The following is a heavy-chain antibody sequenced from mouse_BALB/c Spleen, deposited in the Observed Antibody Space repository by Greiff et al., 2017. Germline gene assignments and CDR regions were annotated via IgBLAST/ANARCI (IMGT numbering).Heavy chain of an antibody. CDR3: ARGRGNYVNYAMDY. CDR2: ISTYYGNT. V-gene: IGHV1S137*01. J-gene: IGHJ4*01. Sequence: VQLVESGPELVRPGVSVKISCKGSGYTFTDYAMHWVKQSHAKSLEWIGVISTYYGNTNYNQKFKGKATMTVDKSSSTAYMELARLTSEDSAIYYCARGRGNYVNYAMDYWGQGTSVTVSS. D-gene: IGHD2-1*01. CDR1: GYTFTDYA.